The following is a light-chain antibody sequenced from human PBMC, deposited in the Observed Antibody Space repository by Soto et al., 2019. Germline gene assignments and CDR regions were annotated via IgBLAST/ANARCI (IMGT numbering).Light chain of an antibody. CDR2: EVS. CDR3: SSYGGYNNVI. J-gene: IGLJ2*01. V-gene: IGLV2-8*01. CDR1: ISDVGGYKY. Sequence: QSALTQPASMSGSPGQSITISCTGTISDVGGYKYVSWYQQHPGKAPKLIIYEVSKRPSGVPDRFSGSKSGNTASLTVSGLQAEDEADYYCSSYGGYNNVIFGGGTQLTVL.